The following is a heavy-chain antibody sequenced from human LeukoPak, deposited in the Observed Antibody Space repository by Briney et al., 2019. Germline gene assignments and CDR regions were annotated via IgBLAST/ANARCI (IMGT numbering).Heavy chain of an antibody. D-gene: IGHD3-22*01. CDR2: IYYSGST. V-gene: IGHV4-30-4*01. CDR3: ARAPYYYDSSGYYYWFDP. CDR1: GVSISSGDYY. J-gene: IGHJ5*02. Sequence: SETLSLTCTVSGVSISSGDYYWSWIRQPPGKGLEWIGYIYYSGSTYYNPSLKSRVTISVDTSKNQFSLKLSSVTAADTAVYYCARAPYYYDSSGYYYWFDPWGQGTLVTVSS.